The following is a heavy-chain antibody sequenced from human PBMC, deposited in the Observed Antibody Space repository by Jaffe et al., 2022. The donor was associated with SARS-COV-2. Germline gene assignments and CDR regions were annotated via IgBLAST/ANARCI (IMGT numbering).Heavy chain of an antibody. J-gene: IGHJ3*02. CDR1: GFTFSTFA. V-gene: IGHV3-23*01. CDR3: AKDAPRSGNDAFDI. Sequence: EVQLLQSGGGLVQPGGSLRLSCAASGFTFSTFAMSWVRQAPGKGLEWVSSISGSGGSAYYADSVKGRFTISRDKSKNTLYLEMDSLRAEDTAIYFCAKDAPRSGNDAFDIWGQGTMVTVS. CDR2: ISGSGGSA.